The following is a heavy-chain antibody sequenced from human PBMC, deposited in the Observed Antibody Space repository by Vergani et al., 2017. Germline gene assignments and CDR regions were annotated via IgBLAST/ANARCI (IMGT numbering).Heavy chain of an antibody. V-gene: IGHV4-4*03. CDR1: GDSISSNNC. D-gene: IGHD2-2*02. CDR2: ICNTEET. J-gene: IGHJ4*02. Sequence: QVQLQESGPGLVKPPGTLSLTCAVSGDSISSNNCWTWVRKPPGKGLEWIGEICNTEETKYSPSLKSRVTVSVDESRNLFSLRLNSVTAADTAVYYCATIGYRRWGYYFDYWGQGILVTVSS. CDR3: ATIGYRRWGYYFDY.